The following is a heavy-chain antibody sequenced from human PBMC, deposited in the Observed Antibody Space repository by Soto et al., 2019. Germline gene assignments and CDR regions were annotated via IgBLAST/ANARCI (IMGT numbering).Heavy chain of an antibody. D-gene: IGHD2-21*02. J-gene: IGHJ4*02. Sequence: PSETLSLTCAVYGGSFSGYYWSWIRQPPGKGLEWIGEINHSGSTNYNPSLKSRVTISVDTSKNQFSLKLSSVTAADTAVYYCARAYCGGDCYSPPWYFDYWGQGTLVTVSS. CDR2: INHSGST. CDR1: GGSFSGYY. CDR3: ARAYCGGDCYSPPWYFDY. V-gene: IGHV4-34*01.